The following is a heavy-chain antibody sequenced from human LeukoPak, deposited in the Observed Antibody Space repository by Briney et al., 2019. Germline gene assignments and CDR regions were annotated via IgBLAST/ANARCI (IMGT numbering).Heavy chain of an antibody. D-gene: IGHD3-9*01. CDR3: ARERENYDILTGYSPDWFDP. V-gene: IGHV3-11*01. CDR2: TSSSGSTI. J-gene: IGHJ5*02. Sequence: GGSLRLSCAASGFTFSDYYMSWIRQAPGKRLEWVSYTSSSGSTIYYADSVKGRFTTSRDNANNSLYLQMNSLRAEDTAVYYCARERENYDILTGYSPDWFDPWGQGTLVTVSS. CDR1: GFTFSDYY.